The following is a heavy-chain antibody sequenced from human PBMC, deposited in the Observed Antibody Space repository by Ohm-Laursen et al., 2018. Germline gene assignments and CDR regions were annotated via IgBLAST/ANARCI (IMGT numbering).Heavy chain of an antibody. Sequence: SLRLSCAASGFTFSDCGMHWVRQTPGKGLEWVAVFSYDGSDKHYADSVKGRFTISRDNSKNTLDLQMNSLRPEDTAVYYCVKESSAGYYRTADYWGQGTLVTVSS. V-gene: IGHV3-30*18. J-gene: IGHJ4*02. CDR1: GFTFSDCG. CDR2: FSYDGSDK. CDR3: VKESSAGYYRTADY. D-gene: IGHD3-9*01.